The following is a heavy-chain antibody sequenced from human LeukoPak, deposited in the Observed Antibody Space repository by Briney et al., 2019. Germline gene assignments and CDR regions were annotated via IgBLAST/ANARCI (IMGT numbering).Heavy chain of an antibody. CDR1: GYTFTGDY. D-gene: IGHD2-2*01. CDR2: INPNSGGT. J-gene: IGHJ6*02. CDR3: ARGNCSSTSCYRPYYYYCMDV. V-gene: IGHV1-2*02. Sequence: ASVKDSCKASGYTFTGDYMHWVRPAPGQRLGRMGWINPNSGGTNYAQNFQGRVTIYRNPSISTAYMERSRLRSDDTAVYYCARGNCSSTSCYRPYYYYCMDVWGQGTTVTVSS.